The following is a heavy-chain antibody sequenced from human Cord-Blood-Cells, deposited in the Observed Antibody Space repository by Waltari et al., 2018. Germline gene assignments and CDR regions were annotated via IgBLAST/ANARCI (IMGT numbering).Heavy chain of an antibody. Sequence: QVQLVQSGAEVKKPGSSVKVSCKASGGTFSSYAISWVRQAPGQGLEWMVGIIPIFGTANYAQKFQGRGTITADESTSTAYMGLSSLRSEDTAVYYCARVPSPYSSVDYWGQGTLVTVSS. CDR2: IIPIFGTA. V-gene: IGHV1-69*01. D-gene: IGHD6-25*01. J-gene: IGHJ4*02. CDR1: GGTFSSYA. CDR3: ARVPSPYSSVDY.